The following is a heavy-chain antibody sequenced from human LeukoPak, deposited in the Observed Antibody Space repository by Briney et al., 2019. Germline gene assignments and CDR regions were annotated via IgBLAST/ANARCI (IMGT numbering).Heavy chain of an antibody. D-gene: IGHD3-10*01. CDR3: ARHYYGSGSYYNGPTFDY. J-gene: IGHJ4*02. Sequence: SETLSLTCAVYGGSFSDYYWSWIRQPPGKGLEWIGEINHSGSTNYNPSLKSRVTISVDTSKNQFSLKLSSVTAADTAVYYCARHYYGSGSYYNGPTFDYWGQGTLVTVSS. CDR2: INHSGST. CDR1: GGSFSDYY. V-gene: IGHV4-34*01.